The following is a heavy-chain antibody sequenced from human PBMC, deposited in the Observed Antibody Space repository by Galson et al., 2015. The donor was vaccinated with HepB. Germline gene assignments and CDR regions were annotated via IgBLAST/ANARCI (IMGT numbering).Heavy chain of an antibody. Sequence: SETLSLTCTVSGGSISSSSYYWGWIRQPPGKGLEWIGSIYYSGSTYYNPSLKSRVTISVDTSKNQFSLKLSSVTAADTAVYYCAGDVVTMIVVASGGFDYWGQGTLVTVSS. V-gene: IGHV4-39*07. CDR1: GGSISSSSYY. CDR2: IYYSGST. D-gene: IGHD3-22*01. CDR3: AGDVVTMIVVASGGFDY. J-gene: IGHJ4*02.